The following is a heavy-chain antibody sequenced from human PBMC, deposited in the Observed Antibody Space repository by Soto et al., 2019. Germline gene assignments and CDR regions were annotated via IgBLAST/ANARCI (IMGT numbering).Heavy chain of an antibody. Sequence: HPGGSLRLSCAASGFRFSNYWMSWVRQAPGKGLEWVAIIKQDGSDKYYVDSVKGRFTISRDNAKNSLYLQMNSLRIEDAAVYYCARNRDYAFDYWGRGTLVTVSS. J-gene: IGHJ4*02. CDR2: IKQDGSDK. V-gene: IGHV3-7*01. D-gene: IGHD4-17*01. CDR1: GFRFSNYW. CDR3: ARNRDYAFDY.